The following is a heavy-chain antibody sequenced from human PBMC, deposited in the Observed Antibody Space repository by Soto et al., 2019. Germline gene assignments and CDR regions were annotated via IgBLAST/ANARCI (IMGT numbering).Heavy chain of an antibody. CDR3: ARQSGYYYYSLDV. J-gene: IGHJ6*02. CDR2: TYYSGST. CDR1: GGSVSSGSYY. Sequence: SETLSLTCTVSGGSVSSGSYYWSWIRQPPGKGLEWIGYTYYSGSTNYNPSLKSRVTISVDTSKNQFSLKLSSVTAADTAVYYCARQSGYYYYSLDVWGQGTTVT. V-gene: IGHV4-61*01.